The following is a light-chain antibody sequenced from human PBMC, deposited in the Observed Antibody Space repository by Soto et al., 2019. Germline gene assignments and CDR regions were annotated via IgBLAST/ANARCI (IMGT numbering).Light chain of an antibody. CDR1: QTISSY. J-gene: IGKJ5*01. CDR3: QQRSGWPL. V-gene: IGKV3-11*01. Sequence: PGERATLSCRASQTISSYVGWYQQKPGQAPRLLIYDTSKRATGIPARFSGSGSGTDFTLTISSLEPEDFAVYYCQQRSGWPLFGQGTRLEIK. CDR2: DTS.